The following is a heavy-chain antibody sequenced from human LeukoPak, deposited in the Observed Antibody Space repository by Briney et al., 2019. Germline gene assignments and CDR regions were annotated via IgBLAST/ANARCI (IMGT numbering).Heavy chain of an antibody. D-gene: IGHD2-8*02. CDR2: INGSGERT. Sequence: GGSLRLSCAASGFTFSSYAMSWVRQAPGKGLEWVSDINGSGERTYYADSVKGRFTISRENSKNTLYLQMKSLRAEDTAVYYCATYRQVLLPFESWGQGTLVTVSS. CDR1: GFTFSSYA. J-gene: IGHJ4*02. V-gene: IGHV3-23*01. CDR3: ATYRQVLLPFES.